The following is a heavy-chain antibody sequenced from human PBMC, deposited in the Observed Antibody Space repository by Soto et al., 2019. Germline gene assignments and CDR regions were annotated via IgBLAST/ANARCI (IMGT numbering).Heavy chain of an antibody. CDR3: AKERGYSGYDNWFDS. V-gene: IGHV3-23*01. J-gene: IGHJ5*01. CDR2: ISGAGDST. Sequence: GGSLRLSCAASGFSYSSYAMSWVRQAPGQGLVWVSSISGAGDSTNYADSVKGRFTISRDNSENTLYLQMNTLRAEDTAVYYCAKERGYSGYDNWFDSWGQGTLVTVSS. CDR1: GFSYSSYA. D-gene: IGHD5-12*01.